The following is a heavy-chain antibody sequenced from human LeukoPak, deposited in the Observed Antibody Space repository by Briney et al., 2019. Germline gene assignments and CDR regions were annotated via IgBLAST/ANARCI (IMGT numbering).Heavy chain of an antibody. CDR1: GGSISGYY. J-gene: IGHJ4*02. D-gene: IGHD6-19*01. Sequence: ASETLSLTCTVSGGSISGYYWSWIRQPAGKGLEWIGRIYTSGSTNYNPSLKSRVTISVDTSKNQFSLRLSSVTAADTAMYYCVKSGGYGLIDYWGQGTLVTVSS. V-gene: IGHV4-4*07. CDR3: VKSGGYGLIDY. CDR2: IYTSGST.